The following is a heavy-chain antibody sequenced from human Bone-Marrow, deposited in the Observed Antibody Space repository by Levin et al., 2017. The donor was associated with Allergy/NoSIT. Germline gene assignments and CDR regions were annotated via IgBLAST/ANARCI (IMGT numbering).Heavy chain of an antibody. CDR2: IDPTHGGT. Sequence: ASVKVSCSVSGYTFSDYYIHWIRKTPGQGLEWIGWIDPTHGGTQFSEKFHDRLVLTRNSSINTAYMALGKLRSGDTALYYCARGGASSNDYWGRGTLVTVSS. J-gene: IGHJ4*02. CDR1: GYTFSDYY. CDR3: ARGGASSNDY. D-gene: IGHD6-13*01. V-gene: IGHV1-2*02.